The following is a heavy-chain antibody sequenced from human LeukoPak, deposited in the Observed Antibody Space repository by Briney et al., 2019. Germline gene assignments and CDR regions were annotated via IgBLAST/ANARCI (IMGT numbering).Heavy chain of an antibody. Sequence: GGSLRLSCAASGFTFSSYGMHWVRQAPGKGLEWVSAISGSGGSTYYADSVKGRFTISRDNSKNTLYLQMNSLRAEDTAVYYCAKYFMGGYDFWSGYYFGGYYYYGMDVWGQGTTVTVSS. V-gene: IGHV3-23*01. CDR3: AKYFMGGYDFWSGYYFGGYYYYGMDV. CDR2: ISGSGGST. D-gene: IGHD3-3*01. J-gene: IGHJ6*02. CDR1: GFTFSSYG.